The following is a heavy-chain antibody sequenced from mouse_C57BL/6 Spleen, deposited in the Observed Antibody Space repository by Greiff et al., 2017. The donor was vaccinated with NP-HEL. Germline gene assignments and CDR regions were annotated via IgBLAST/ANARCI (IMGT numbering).Heavy chain of an antibody. V-gene: IGHV1-18*01. D-gene: IGHD1-1*01. J-gene: IGHJ1*03. Sequence: VQLQQSGPELVKPGASVKIPCKASGYTFTDYNMDWVKQSHGKSLEWIGDINPNNGGTIYNQKFKGKATLTVDKSSSTAYMELRSLTSEDTAVYYCARLDYGSSSYWYFDVWGTGTTVTVSS. CDR2: INPNNGGT. CDR3: ARLDYGSSSYWYFDV. CDR1: GYTFTDYN.